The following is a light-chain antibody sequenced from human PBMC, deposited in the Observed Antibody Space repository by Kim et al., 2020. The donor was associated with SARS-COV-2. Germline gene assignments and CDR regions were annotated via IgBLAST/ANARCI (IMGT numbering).Light chain of an antibody. J-gene: IGKJ4*01. V-gene: IGKV1D-16*01. Sequence: ASVGYSVTINCRANQGISMYLAWYQQKPEQAPQPLIYGVSSLHSGVPARFSGSGSGTDFILTISSLQPEDFAAYYCLQYTAYPFTFGGGTKVDIK. CDR3: LQYTAYPFT. CDR2: GVS. CDR1: QGISMY.